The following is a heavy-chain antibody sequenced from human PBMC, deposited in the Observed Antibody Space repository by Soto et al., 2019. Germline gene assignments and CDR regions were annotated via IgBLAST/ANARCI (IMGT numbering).Heavy chain of an antibody. CDR3: ARVGGTGDRVHYYYYGMDV. J-gene: IGHJ6*02. CDR2: INPNSGGT. D-gene: IGHD3-10*01. Sequence: ASVKVSCKASGYTFTGYYMHWVRQAPGQGLEWMGWINPNSGGTNYAQKFQGWVTMTRDTSISTAYMELSRLRSDDTAVYYCARVGGTGDRVHYYYYGMDVWGQGTTVTVSS. CDR1: GYTFTGYY. V-gene: IGHV1-2*04.